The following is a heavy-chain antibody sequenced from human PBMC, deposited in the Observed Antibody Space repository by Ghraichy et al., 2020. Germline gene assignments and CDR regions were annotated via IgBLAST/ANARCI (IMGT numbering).Heavy chain of an antibody. V-gene: IGHV4-34*01. CDR3: ARFFRRPGRDYIAVRSDGLDI. J-gene: IGHJ3*02. CDR1: GGSFSFYY. D-gene: IGHD6-6*01. Sequence: SETLSLTCAVHGGSFSFYYWTWIRQPPGKGLQWIGEIDHSGSTKYNPSLKSRVTISVDTSKNQYSLKLTSVTAADTAVYYCARFFRRPGRDYIAVRSDGLDIWGLGTMVTVSS. CDR2: IDHSGST.